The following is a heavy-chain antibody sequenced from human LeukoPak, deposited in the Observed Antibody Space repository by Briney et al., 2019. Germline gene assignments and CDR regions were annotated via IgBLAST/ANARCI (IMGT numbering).Heavy chain of an antibody. CDR2: ISVRSNYI. D-gene: IGHD3-22*01. CDR3: VRLRRNSDTSGYYYYYDF. CDR1: GYTFSSFS. V-gene: IGHV3-21*01. J-gene: IGHJ4*02. Sequence: GGSLRLSCVASGYTFSSFSINWVRQAPGKGREWVSSISVRSNYIYYADSVRGRFSISRDDARDSLFLQMNSLRAEDTAVYYCVRLRRNSDTSGYYYYYDFWGQGTLVTVSS.